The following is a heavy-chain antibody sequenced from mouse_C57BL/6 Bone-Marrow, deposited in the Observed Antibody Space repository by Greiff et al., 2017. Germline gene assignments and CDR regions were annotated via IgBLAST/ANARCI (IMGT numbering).Heavy chain of an antibody. CDR3: ARQPNWPLFAY. CDR1: GFTFSSYG. Sequence: EVNVVESGGDLVKPGGSLKLSCAASGFTFSSYGMSWVRQTPDKRLEWVATISSGGSYTYYPDSVKGRFTISRDNAKNTLYLQMSSLKSEDTAMYYCARQPNWPLFAYWGQGTLVTVSA. D-gene: IGHD4-1*01. CDR2: ISSGGSYT. J-gene: IGHJ3*01. V-gene: IGHV5-6*01.